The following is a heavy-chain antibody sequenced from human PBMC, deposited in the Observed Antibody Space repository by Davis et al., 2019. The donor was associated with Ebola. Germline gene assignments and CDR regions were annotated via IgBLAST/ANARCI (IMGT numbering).Heavy chain of an antibody. J-gene: IGHJ5*02. CDR3: ARGVTSNNWFDP. Sequence: PSETLSLTCTVSGGSISSGDYYWSWIRQPPGKGLEWIGYIYYSGSTNYNPSLKSRVTISVDTSKNQFSLKLSSVTAADTAVYYCARGVTSNNWFDPWGQGTLVTVSS. V-gene: IGHV4-61*08. CDR1: GGSISSGDYY. D-gene: IGHD3-3*01. CDR2: IYYSGST.